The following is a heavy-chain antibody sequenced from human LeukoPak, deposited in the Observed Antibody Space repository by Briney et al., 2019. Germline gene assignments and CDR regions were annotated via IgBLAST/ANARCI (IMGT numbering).Heavy chain of an antibody. CDR3: ARDLEILSAELGTDY. D-gene: IGHD7-27*01. V-gene: IGHV1-2*02. J-gene: IGHJ4*02. CDR1: GYTFTGYY. Sequence: ASVNVSCEASGYTFTGYYMHWVRQAPGQGLEWMGWINPNSGGTNYAQKFQGRVTMTRDTSISTAYMELSRLRSDDTAVYYCARDLEILSAELGTDYWGQGTLVTVSS. CDR2: INPNSGGT.